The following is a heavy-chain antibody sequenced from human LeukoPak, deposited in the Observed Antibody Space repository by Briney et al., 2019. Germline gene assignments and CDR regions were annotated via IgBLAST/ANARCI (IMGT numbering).Heavy chain of an antibody. CDR1: GGTFSSYA. CDR3: ARDRNWNELDY. J-gene: IGHJ4*02. V-gene: IGHV1-69*05. CDR2: IIPIFGTA. Sequence: SVKVSCKASGGTFSSYAISWVRQAPGQGLEWMGRIIPIFGTANYAQKLQGRVTITTDESTSTAYMELSSLRSEDTAVYYCARDRNWNELDYWGQGTLVTVSS. D-gene: IGHD1-1*01.